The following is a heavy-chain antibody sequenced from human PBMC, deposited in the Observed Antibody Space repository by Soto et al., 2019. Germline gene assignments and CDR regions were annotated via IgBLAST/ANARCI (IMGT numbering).Heavy chain of an antibody. CDR1: GFTFDDYA. Sequence: GGSLRLSCAASGFTFDDYAMHWVRQAPGKGLEWVSGISWNSGSIGYADSVKGRFTISRDNAKNSLYLQMNSLRAEDTALYYCAKGFTDGSGSHHAFDIWGQGTMVTVSS. CDR2: ISWNSGSI. D-gene: IGHD3-10*01. J-gene: IGHJ3*02. V-gene: IGHV3-9*01. CDR3: AKGFTDGSGSHHAFDI.